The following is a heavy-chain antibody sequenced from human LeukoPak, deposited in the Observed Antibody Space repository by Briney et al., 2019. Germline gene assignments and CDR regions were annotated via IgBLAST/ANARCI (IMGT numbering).Heavy chain of an antibody. D-gene: IGHD3-10*01. J-gene: IGHJ4*02. V-gene: IGHV3-21*06. CDR2: ITSTSTYR. CDR3: ATIPALTLSTNRGIDF. CDR1: GFTFSSYS. Sequence: GGSLRLSCAASGFTFSSYSMNWVRQAPGKGLEWVSSITSTSTYRYYADSVRGRFTISRDNADNSVYLQMNSLRAEDTAVYYCATIPALTLSTNRGIDFWGQGTLVTVSS.